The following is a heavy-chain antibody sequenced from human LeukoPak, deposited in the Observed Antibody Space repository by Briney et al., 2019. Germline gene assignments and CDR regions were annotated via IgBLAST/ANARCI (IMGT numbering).Heavy chain of an antibody. CDR2: IYSGGST. CDR3: VRDPDSSSGMDV. CDR1: GFTVRSNY. D-gene: IGHD1-14*01. V-gene: IGHV3-66*01. Sequence: GGSLRLSCAASGFTVRSNYMSWVRQAPGRGLGWVSVIYSGGSTDYADAVESGFTISTDNSKNTLYLQINSLRAEDTAVYYCVRDPDSSSGMDVWGQGTTVTVSS. J-gene: IGHJ6*02.